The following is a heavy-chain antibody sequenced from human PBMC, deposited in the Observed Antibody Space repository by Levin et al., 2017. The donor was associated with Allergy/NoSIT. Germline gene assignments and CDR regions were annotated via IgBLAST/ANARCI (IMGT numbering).Heavy chain of an antibody. CDR2: INPNSGGT. V-gene: IGHV1-2*02. CDR1: GYTFTGYY. D-gene: IGHD4-17*01. CDR3: ANQMTTVDLLFDY. J-gene: IGHJ4*02. Sequence: ASVKVSCKASGYTFTGYYMHWVRQAPGQGLEWMGWINPNSGGTNYAQKFQGRVTMTRDTSISTAYMELSRLRSDDTAVYYCANQMTTVDLLFDYWGQGTLVTVSS.